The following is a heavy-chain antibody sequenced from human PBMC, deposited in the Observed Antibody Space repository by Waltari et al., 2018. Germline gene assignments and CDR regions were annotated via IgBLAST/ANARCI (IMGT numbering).Heavy chain of an antibody. J-gene: IGHJ4*02. V-gene: IGHV3-53*02. Sequence: EVQLVETGGGLIQPGGSLRLSCAASGFTVSSNYMSWVRQAPGKGLEGFSVIYSGGSTYYADSVKGRFTISRDNSKNTLYLQMNSLRAEDTAVYYCARQGRGYSSSWPLDYWGQGTLVTVSS. D-gene: IGHD6-13*01. CDR3: ARQGRGYSSSWPLDY. CDR1: GFTVSSNY. CDR2: IYSGGST.